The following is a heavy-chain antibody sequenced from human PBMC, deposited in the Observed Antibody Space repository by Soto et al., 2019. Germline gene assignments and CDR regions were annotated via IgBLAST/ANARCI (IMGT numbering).Heavy chain of an antibody. V-gene: IGHV4-59*08. J-gene: IGHJ4*02. CDR3: ARHDGARSTDY. D-gene: IGHD3-10*01. CDR2: IHSGST. Sequence: QVQLQESGPGLVKPSGTLSLTCTVSGGSISSDYWNWIRQPPGKGLEWIGYIHSGSTTYSASLRSRVTISVDTSKNQFSLKLRSVTAADTAVYFCARHDGARSTDYWGQGTLVTVSS. CDR1: GGSISSDY.